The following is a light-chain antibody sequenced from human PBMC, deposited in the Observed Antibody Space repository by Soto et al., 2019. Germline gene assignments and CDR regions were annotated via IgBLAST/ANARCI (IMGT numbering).Light chain of an antibody. J-gene: IGKJ2*03. CDR3: KQYNNWYS. Sequence: EIVMTQSPATLSVSPGERATIFCRASQSVRNDLAWYRLKPGEAPRVLVYGASTTATGVPGRFSGSGSGTEFTLTITGLQSEDSAIYYCKQYNNWYSFGQGTRLEIK. CDR1: QSVRND. V-gene: IGKV3-15*01. CDR2: GAS.